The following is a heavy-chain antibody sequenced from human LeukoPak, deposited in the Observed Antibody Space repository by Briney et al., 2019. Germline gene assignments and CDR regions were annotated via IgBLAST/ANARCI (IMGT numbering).Heavy chain of an antibody. CDR3: ARDGGYYYDSSGYYLDY. V-gene: IGHV1-69*04. Sequence: SVKVSCKASGGTFSSYAISWVRQAPGQGLQWMGRIIPILGIANYAQKFQGRVTITADKSTSTAYMELSSLRSEDTAVYYCARDGGYYYDSSGYYLDYWGQGTLVTVSS. CDR1: GGTFSSYA. D-gene: IGHD3-22*01. CDR2: IIPILGIA. J-gene: IGHJ4*02.